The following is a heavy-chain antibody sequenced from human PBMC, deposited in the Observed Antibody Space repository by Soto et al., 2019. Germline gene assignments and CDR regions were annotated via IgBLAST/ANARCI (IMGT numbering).Heavy chain of an antibody. CDR3: VATYGDYLDY. Sequence: GESLKISYKDSGYKFTTYWISWVRQMPGKGLEWMAIIYPDDSDSRYSPSFQGQVTISADKSISTAYLQWSSLKASDTAIYYCVATYGDYLDYWGQGTLVTVSS. D-gene: IGHD4-17*01. CDR1: GYKFTTYW. J-gene: IGHJ4*02. V-gene: IGHV5-51*01. CDR2: IYPDDSDS.